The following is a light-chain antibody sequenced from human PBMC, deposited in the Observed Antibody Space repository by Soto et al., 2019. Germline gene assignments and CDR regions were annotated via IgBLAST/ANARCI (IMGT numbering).Light chain of an antibody. CDR3: QQSYSSPWT. J-gene: IGKJ1*01. Sequence: IVLTQSPATLSLSPGEKATLSCRASQSVSSYLAWYQHKPGQAPRLLIYGGTSRATGIPDRFSGSGSGTDFNLTISSLQPEDFATYYCQQSYSSPWTFGQGTKVDIK. CDR1: QSVSSY. CDR2: GGT. V-gene: IGKV3-11*01.